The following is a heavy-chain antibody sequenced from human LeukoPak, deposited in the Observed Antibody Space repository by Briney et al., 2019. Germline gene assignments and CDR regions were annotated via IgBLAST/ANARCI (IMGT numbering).Heavy chain of an antibody. V-gene: IGHV1-2*02. CDR2: INPNSGGT. CDR3: ATARDRNSVYSSLDY. D-gene: IGHD5/OR15-5a*01. Sequence: ASVKLSCKASGYIFTGYYMHWVRHAPGQGLEWMGWINPNSGGTNYAQKFQGRVTMTRDTSISTAYTELSSLRSDDTAFYYCATARDRNSVYSSLDYWGQGTLVTVSS. CDR1: GYIFTGYY. J-gene: IGHJ4*02.